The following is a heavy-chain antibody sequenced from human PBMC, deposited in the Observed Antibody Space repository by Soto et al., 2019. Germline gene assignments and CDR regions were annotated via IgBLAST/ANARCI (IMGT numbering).Heavy chain of an antibody. CDR3: ARDHGLDCSGGSCYVHYYYYYGMDF. CDR2: ISAYNGNT. Sequence: ASVKVSCKASGYTFTSYGISWVRQAPGQGLEWMGWISAYNGNTNYAQKLQGRVTMTTDTSTSTAYMELRSLRSDDTAVYYCARDHGLDCSGGSCYVHYYYYYGMDFSGQGSTVTVSS. D-gene: IGHD2-15*01. V-gene: IGHV1-18*01. J-gene: IGHJ6*02. CDR1: GYTFTSYG.